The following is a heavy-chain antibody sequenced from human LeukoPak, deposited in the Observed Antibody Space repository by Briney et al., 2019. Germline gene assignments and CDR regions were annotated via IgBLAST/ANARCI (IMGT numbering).Heavy chain of an antibody. D-gene: IGHD3-10*01. CDR1: GFTFSSYE. Sequence: GGSLRLSCAASGFTFSSYEMNWVRQAPGKGLEWVSYISSSGSTIYYADSVKGRFTISRDNAKNSLYLQMNSLRAEDTAVYYCARDLKLWFGELNGDYYYYMDVWGKGTTVTISS. CDR3: ARDLKLWFGELNGDYYYYMDV. V-gene: IGHV3-48*03. CDR2: ISSSGSTI. J-gene: IGHJ6*03.